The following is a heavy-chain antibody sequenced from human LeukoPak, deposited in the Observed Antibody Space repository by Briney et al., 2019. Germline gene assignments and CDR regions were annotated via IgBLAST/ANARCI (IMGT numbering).Heavy chain of an antibody. CDR1: GGSISSYY. Sequence: SETLSLTCTVSGGSISSYYWSWIRQPPGKGLEWIGYIYYSGSTNYNPSLKSRVTISVDTSKSQFSLKLSSVTAADTAVYYCASAPDILTGFHAFDIWGQGTMVTVSS. D-gene: IGHD3-9*01. CDR3: ASAPDILTGFHAFDI. CDR2: IYYSGST. V-gene: IGHV4-59*01. J-gene: IGHJ3*02.